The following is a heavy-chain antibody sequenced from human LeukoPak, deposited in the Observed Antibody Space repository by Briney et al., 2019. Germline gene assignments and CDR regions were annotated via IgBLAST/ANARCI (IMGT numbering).Heavy chain of an antibody. V-gene: IGHV3-23*01. CDR1: GFTFSSYA. Sequence: GGSLRLSCVVSGFTFSSYALSWVRQAPGKGLEWVSAISGSGGSTYYADSVKGRFTISRDNSKNTLYLQMNSLRAEDMALYYCAKDIELGIVGATGAFDIWGQGTMVTVSS. CDR3: AKDIELGIVGATGAFDI. CDR2: ISGSGGST. D-gene: IGHD1-26*01. J-gene: IGHJ3*02.